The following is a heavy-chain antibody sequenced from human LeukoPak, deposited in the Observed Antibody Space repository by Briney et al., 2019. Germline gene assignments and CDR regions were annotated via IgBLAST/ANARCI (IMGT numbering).Heavy chain of an antibody. Sequence: PGGSLRLPCAASGFTFSSYGMHWVRQAPGKGLEWVAFIRYDGSNKYYADSVKGRFTISGDNSKNTLYLQMNSLRAEDTAVYYCAKDFYGDYSGSCFDYWGQGTLVTVSS. V-gene: IGHV3-30*02. CDR2: IRYDGSNK. CDR1: GFTFSSYG. CDR3: AKDFYGDYSGSCFDY. D-gene: IGHD4-17*01. J-gene: IGHJ4*02.